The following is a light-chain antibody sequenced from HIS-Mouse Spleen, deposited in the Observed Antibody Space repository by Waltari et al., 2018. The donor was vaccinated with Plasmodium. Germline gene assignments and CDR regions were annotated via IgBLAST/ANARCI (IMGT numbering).Light chain of an antibody. CDR3: YSTDSSGNHRV. J-gene: IGLJ3*02. CDR2: EDS. Sequence: SYELTQPPSVSVSPGQTARITCSGDALPKKYAYWYQQKSGQAPVLVIYEDSKRPSGSPERFSGSGSWAKATLTISGAQVEDEADYYCYSTDSSGNHRVFGGGTKLTVL. V-gene: IGLV3-10*01. CDR1: ALPKKY.